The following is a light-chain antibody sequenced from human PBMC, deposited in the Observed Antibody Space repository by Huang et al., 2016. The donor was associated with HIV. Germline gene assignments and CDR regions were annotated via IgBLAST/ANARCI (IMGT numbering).Light chain of an antibody. V-gene: IGKV2-30*01. CDR1: QSLVYSDGNTY. CDR3: MQGTRWPWT. CDR2: KVT. J-gene: IGKJ1*01. Sequence: DVVMTQSPLSLPVTLGQPASISCRSSQSLVYSDGNTYLNWFQQRAGQSPRRLIYKVTNRDSGFSDRFSGSGSGTDFTLKISRVEAEDVGIYYCMQGTRWPWTFGQGTKVEIK.